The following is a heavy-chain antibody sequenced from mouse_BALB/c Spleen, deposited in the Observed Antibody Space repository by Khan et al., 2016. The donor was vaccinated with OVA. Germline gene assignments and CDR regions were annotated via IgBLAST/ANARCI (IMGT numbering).Heavy chain of an antibody. CDR3: VRDGAYHRNDGWFAY. J-gene: IGHJ3*01. V-gene: IGHV1-4*01. CDR1: GYTFTSYT. D-gene: IGHD2-14*01. Sequence: QVQLKQSGAELARPGASVKMSCKASGYTFTSYTIHWIKKRPGQGLEWIGYINPSNGYTNYNQKFKDKATLTTYKSSTTAYLQLSSLTSDDSAVYNCVRDGAYHRNDGWFAYWGQGTLGTVSA. CDR2: INPSNGYT.